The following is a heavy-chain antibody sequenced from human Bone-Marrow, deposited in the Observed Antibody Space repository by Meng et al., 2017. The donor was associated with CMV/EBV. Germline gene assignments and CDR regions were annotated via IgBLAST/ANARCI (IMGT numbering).Heavy chain of an antibody. J-gene: IGHJ4*02. V-gene: IGHV3-30*02. CDR2: IRYDGSNK. Sequence: GESLKISCAASGFTFSSFWMSWVRQAPGKGLEWVAFIRYDGSNKYYADSVKGRFTISRDNSKNTLYLQMNSLRAEDTAVYYCARDTTIAAAGTSRFDYWGQGTLVTVSS. CDR1: GFTFSSFW. CDR3: ARDTTIAAAGTSRFDY. D-gene: IGHD6-13*01.